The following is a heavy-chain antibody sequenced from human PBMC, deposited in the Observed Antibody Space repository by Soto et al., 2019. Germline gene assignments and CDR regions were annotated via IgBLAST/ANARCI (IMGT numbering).Heavy chain of an antibody. CDR2: IYSGGST. CDR1: GFTVSSNY. V-gene: IGHV3-66*01. CDR3: VKRGARKLLVGLYYAMAL. Sequence: PGGSLRLSCAASGFTVSSNYMSWVRQAPGKGLEWVSVIYSGGSTYYADSVKGRFTISRDNSKNTLYLQMNSLRAEDTAIYYCVKRGARKLLVGLYYAMALWGQGTTVTVAS. J-gene: IGHJ6*02. D-gene: IGHD2-2*01.